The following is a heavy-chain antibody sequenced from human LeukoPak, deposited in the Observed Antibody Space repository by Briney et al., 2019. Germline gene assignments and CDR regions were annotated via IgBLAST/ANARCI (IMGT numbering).Heavy chain of an antibody. J-gene: IGHJ5*02. D-gene: IGHD3-10*01. CDR3: ARTPAMVRGVAFDP. V-gene: IGHV4-61*10. CDR1: GGSISSGSYY. Sequence: SETLSLTCTVSGGSISSGSYYWSWIRQPAGKGLEWIGEIYHSGSTNYNPSLKSRVTISVDKSKNQFSLKLSSVTAADTAVYYCARTPAMVRGVAFDPWGQGTLVTVSS. CDR2: IYHSGST.